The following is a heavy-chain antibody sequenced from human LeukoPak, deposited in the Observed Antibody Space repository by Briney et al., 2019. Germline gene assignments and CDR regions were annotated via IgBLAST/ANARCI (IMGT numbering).Heavy chain of an antibody. J-gene: IGHJ4*02. CDR3: ARDPLVVVTAILFDY. V-gene: IGHV3-21*01. CDR1: GFTFSSYG. Sequence: GGSLRLSCAASGFTFSSYGMHWVRQAPGKGLEWVSSISSSSSYIYYADSVKGRFTISRDNAKNSLYLQMNSLRAEDTAVYYCARDPLVVVTAILFDYWGQGTLVTVSS. CDR2: ISSSSSYI. D-gene: IGHD2-21*02.